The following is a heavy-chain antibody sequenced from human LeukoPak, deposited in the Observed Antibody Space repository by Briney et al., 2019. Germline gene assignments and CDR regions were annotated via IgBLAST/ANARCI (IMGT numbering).Heavy chain of an antibody. Sequence: SETLSLTCTVSGGSISSYYWSWIRQPAGKGLEWIGRIYTSGSTNYNPSLKSRVTMSVDTSKNQFPLKLSSVTAADTAVYYCARLDPSGWSQDAFDIWGQGTMVTVSS. CDR3: ARLDPSGWSQDAFDI. D-gene: IGHD6-19*01. CDR1: GGSISSYY. V-gene: IGHV4-4*07. J-gene: IGHJ3*02. CDR2: IYTSGST.